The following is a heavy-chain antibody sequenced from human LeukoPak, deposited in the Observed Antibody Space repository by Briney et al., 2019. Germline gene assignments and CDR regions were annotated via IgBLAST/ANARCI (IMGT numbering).Heavy chain of an antibody. CDR2: ISTTGGST. Sequence: PGGSLRLSCAASGFTFSSCAMSWVRQAPGKGLEWVSGISTTGGSTSYADSVKGRFTISRDNPRNTLYMQMNSLRDEDTAVYYCAIMHRYYDGSGYWVQWGQGTLVTVSS. V-gene: IGHV3-23*01. CDR1: GFTFSSCA. J-gene: IGHJ4*02. D-gene: IGHD3-22*01. CDR3: AIMHRYYDGSGYWVQ.